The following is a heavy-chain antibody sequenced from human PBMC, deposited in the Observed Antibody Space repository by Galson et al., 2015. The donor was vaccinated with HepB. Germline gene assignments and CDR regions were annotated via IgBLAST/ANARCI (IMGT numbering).Heavy chain of an antibody. CDR2: ISSSSSTI. J-gene: IGHJ3*02. V-gene: IGHV3-48*04. CDR3: ARDIQGGNYLDAFDI. CDR1: GFTFSSYS. Sequence: SLRLSCAASGFTFSSYSMNWVRQAPGKGLEWVSYISSSSSTIYYADSVKGRFTISRDNAKNSLYLQMNSLRAEDTAVYYCARDIQGGNYLDAFDIWGQGTMVTVSS. D-gene: IGHD3-16*01.